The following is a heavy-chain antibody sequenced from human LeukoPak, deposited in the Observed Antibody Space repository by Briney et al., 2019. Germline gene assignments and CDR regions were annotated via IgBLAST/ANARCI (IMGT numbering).Heavy chain of an antibody. D-gene: IGHD4-23*01. J-gene: IGHJ4*02. CDR1: GFTLSSYE. CDR2: IGTAGDT. Sequence: GGSLRLSCTVSGFTLSSYEMSWIRQAPGKGLEWVSNIGTAGDTYYPDSVKGRFTISRENAKNSLYLQMNSLRAGDTAVYYCVREGWEQNYFDYWGQGTLVTVSS. CDR3: VREGWEQNYFDY. V-gene: IGHV3-13*01.